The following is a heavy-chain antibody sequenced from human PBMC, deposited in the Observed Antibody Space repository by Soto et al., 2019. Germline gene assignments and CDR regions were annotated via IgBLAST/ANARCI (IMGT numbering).Heavy chain of an antibody. J-gene: IGHJ5*02. Sequence: QEQLVQSGAEVKKPGSSVKVSCRASGGTFSNYAISWVRQAPGRGLEWMGGIIPVFGTVVYAQKLQGRVTITADNSTRIASVELSSMRSDDTAVYCCAKFDPLGELLWFDPWGQGTLVTVSS. D-gene: IGHD3-16*01. CDR3: AKFDPLGELLWFDP. CDR1: GGTFSNYA. CDR2: IIPVFGTV. V-gene: IGHV1-69*06.